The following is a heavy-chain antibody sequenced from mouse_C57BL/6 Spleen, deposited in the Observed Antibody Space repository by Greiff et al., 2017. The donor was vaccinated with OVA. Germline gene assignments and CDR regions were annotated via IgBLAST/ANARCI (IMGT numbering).Heavy chain of an antibody. CDR1: GYTFTDYY. CDR3: ARGPSPYYSKGGFDY. J-gene: IGHJ2*01. CDR2: INPNNGGT. D-gene: IGHD2-5*01. Sequence: EVQLQQSGPELVKPGASVKISCKASGYTFTDYYMNWVKQSHGKSLEWIGDINPNNGGTSYNQKFKGKATLTVDKSSSTAYMELRSLTSEDSAVYYCARGPSPYYSKGGFDYWGQGTTLTVSS. V-gene: IGHV1-26*01.